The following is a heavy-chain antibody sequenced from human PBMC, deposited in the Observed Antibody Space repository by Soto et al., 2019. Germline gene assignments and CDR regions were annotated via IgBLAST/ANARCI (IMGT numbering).Heavy chain of an antibody. Sequence: EVQLVESGGGVVQPGGSLRLSCAASGLSVGNNYMSWVRQAPGKGLEWVSVIYSGSTTHNADSVKGRFSISRDSSRNTVYLQMNSLRVEDTAVYHCARGYWVQGYGAGTYFDYWGQGTLVTVSS. CDR3: ARGYWVQGYGAGTYFDY. D-gene: IGHD3-10*01. CDR2: IYSGSTT. V-gene: IGHV3-66*01. CDR1: GLSVGNNY. J-gene: IGHJ4*02.